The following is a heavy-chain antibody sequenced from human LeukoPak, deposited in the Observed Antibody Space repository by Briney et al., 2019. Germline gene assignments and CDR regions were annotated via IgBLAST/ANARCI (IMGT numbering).Heavy chain of an antibody. V-gene: IGHV3-21*01. CDR1: GFTFINYS. Sequence: PGGSLRLSCTASGFTFINYSMNWVRQAPGRGLEWVSSISTSSSFIYYADSVKGRFTISRDNAKNSLSLQMNSLRAEDTAVYYCAKRGEMATKGLDYWGQGTLVTVSS. D-gene: IGHD5-24*01. CDR3: AKRGEMATKGLDY. CDR2: ISTSSSFI. J-gene: IGHJ4*02.